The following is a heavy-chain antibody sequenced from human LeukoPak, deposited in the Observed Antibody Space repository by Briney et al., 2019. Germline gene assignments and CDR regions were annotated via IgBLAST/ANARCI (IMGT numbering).Heavy chain of an antibody. J-gene: IGHJ4*02. D-gene: IGHD2-21*02. Sequence: GGSLRLSCAASGFTFSNFAMNRVRQAPGKGLEWVSIISDTGGSTTHADSVRGRFTISRDNSKNTLNLQMNSLRVEDTAIYYCAKGKGAYCDGDCSSRIFDYWGQGALVTVSS. CDR1: GFTFSNFA. V-gene: IGHV3-23*01. CDR2: ISDTGGST. CDR3: AKGKGAYCDGDCSSRIFDY.